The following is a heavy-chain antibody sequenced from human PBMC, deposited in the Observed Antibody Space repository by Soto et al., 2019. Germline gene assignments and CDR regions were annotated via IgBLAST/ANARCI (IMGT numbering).Heavy chain of an antibody. J-gene: IGHJ3*02. D-gene: IGHD3-22*01. V-gene: IGHV4-30-4*01. CDR3: ARGLSYDSSGYDAFDI. CDR2: IYYSGST. CDR1: GGSISSGDYY. Sequence: QVQLQESGPGLVKPSQTLSLTCTVSGGSISSGDYYWSWIRQPPGKGLEWIGYIYYSGSTHYNPSLKSRVTISVDTSKNQFSLKLSSVTAADTAVYYCARGLSYDSSGYDAFDIWGQGTMVTVSS.